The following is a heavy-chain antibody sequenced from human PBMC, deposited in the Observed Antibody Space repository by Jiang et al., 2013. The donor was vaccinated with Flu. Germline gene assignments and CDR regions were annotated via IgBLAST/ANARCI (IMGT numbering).Heavy chain of an antibody. CDR3: AKWRGGSKETYYFDY. CDR2: ISGSGGGT. CDR1: GFTFSTYA. D-gene: IGHD3-16*01. V-gene: IGHV3-23*01. Sequence: QLLESGGGLVQPGGSLRLSCAASGFTFSTYAMSWARQAPGKGLEWVSTISGSGGGTYYADSVKGRFTISRDNSKNTLYLQMNSLRAEDTAVYYCAKWRGGSKETYYFDYWGQGTLVTVSS. J-gene: IGHJ4*02.